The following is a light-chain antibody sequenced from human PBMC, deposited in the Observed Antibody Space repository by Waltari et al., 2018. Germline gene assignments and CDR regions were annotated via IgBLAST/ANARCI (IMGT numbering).Light chain of an antibody. Sequence: IQMTQSPSSLSASAGDRVTITCRASQGISIYLNWYQQKPGKAPKRLIYAESSLESGVPSRFSGSGYGTDFTLTISSLQPEDFATYYCLQYNSNPWTFGQGTKVEIK. CDR3: LQYNSNPWT. CDR1: QGISIY. V-gene: IGKV1-17*01. CDR2: AES. J-gene: IGKJ1*01.